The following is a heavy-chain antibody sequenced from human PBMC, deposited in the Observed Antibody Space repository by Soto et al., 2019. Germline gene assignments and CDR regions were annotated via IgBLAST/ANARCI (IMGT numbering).Heavy chain of an antibody. D-gene: IGHD3-10*01. CDR3: ARARLGTLFRGFNWLGP. CDR2: IYHSGSA. CDR1: GDSISSSNW. J-gene: IGHJ5*02. Sequence: QVQLRESGPGLVKPSGTLSLTCAVSGDSISSSNWWSWVRQPPGKGLEWIGEIYHSGSANYNPSLTSRLTMSVDKSKNQFSLNLTSVTAADTAVYYCARARLGTLFRGFNWLGPWDPGTLVTISS. V-gene: IGHV4-4*02.